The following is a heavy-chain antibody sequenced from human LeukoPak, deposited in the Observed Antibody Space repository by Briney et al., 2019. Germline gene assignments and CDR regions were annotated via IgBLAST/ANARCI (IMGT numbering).Heavy chain of an antibody. CDR1: GFTFDDHG. CDR2: INWNGGST. D-gene: IGHD4-23*01. Sequence: GGSLRLSCAASGFTFDDHGMSWVRQAPGKGLEWVSGINWNGGSTGYADSVKGRFTISRDNARNSLYLQMSSLRAEDTAVYFCAREGYGGNSDAFDIWGQGTMVTVSS. J-gene: IGHJ3*02. V-gene: IGHV3-20*04. CDR3: AREGYGGNSDAFDI.